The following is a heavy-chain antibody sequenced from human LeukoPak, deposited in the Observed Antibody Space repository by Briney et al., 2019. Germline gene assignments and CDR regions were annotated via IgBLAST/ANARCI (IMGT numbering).Heavy chain of an antibody. Sequence: SETLSLTCAVSGYSISRGYYWGWIRQPPGKGLECIGSIYHSGSTYYNPSLKSRVTISVDTYKNQFSLKLSSVTAADTAKYYCARNHPREGLVVVPAALGYLGQGTRVTVSS. D-gene: IGHD2-2*01. CDR3: ARNHPREGLVVVPAALGY. V-gene: IGHV4-38-2*01. CDR1: GYSISRGYY. CDR2: IYHSGST. J-gene: IGHJ4*02.